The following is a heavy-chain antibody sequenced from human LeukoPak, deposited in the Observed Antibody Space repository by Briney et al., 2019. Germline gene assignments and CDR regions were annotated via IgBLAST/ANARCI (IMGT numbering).Heavy chain of an antibody. V-gene: IGHV4-30-2*03. J-gene: IGHJ5*02. CDR1: GGSISSGGYS. CDR2: IYYNGST. CDR3: ARKGIQLWVRGSWFDP. Sequence: SETLSLTCAVSGGSISSGGYSWSWIRQPPGKGLEWIGYIYYNGSTYYNPSLKSRVTISVDTSKNQFSLKLSSVTAAGTAVYYCARKGIQLWVRGSWFDPWGQGTLVAVSS. D-gene: IGHD5-18*01.